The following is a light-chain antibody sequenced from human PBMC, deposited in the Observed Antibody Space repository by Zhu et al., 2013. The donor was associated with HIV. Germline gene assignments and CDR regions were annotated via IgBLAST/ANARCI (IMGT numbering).Light chain of an antibody. V-gene: IGLV1-44*01. CDR1: SSNIGSNT. Sequence: QSVLTHPPSASGTPGQRVTISCSGSSSNIGSNTVNWYQQLPGTAPKLLIYTNNQRPSGVPDRFSGSKSGTSASLAITGLQAEDEADYYCQSYDNSLSGYVFGTGTKVTVL. CDR2: TNN. CDR3: QSYDNSLSGYV. J-gene: IGLJ1*01.